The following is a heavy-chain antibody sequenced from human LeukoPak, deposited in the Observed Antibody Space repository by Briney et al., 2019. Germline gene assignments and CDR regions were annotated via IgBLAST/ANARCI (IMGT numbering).Heavy chain of an antibody. V-gene: IGHV1-69*04. CDR2: IIPILGIA. CDR3: AIVSPKDSEAYCGGDCYSRYFQH. J-gene: IGHJ1*01. D-gene: IGHD2-21*02. Sequence: SVKVSCKASGGTLSSYAISWVRQAPGQGLEWMGRIIPILGIANYAQKFQGRVTITADKSTSTAYMELSSLRSEDTAVYYCAIVSPKDSEAYCGGDCYSRYFQHWGQGTLVTVSS. CDR1: GGTLSSYA.